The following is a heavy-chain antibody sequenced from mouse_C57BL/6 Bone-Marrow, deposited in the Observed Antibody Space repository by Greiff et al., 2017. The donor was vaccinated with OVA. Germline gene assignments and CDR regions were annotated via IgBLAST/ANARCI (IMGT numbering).Heavy chain of an antibody. V-gene: IGHV1-81*01. D-gene: IGHD2-5*01. CDR2: IYPRSGNT. CDR1: GYTFTSYG. J-gene: IGHJ3*01. Sequence: VKLVESGAELARPGASVKLSCKASGYTFTSYGISWVKQRTGQGLEWIGEIYPRSGNTYYNEKFKGKATLTADKSSSTAYMELRSLTSEDSAVYFCAAAYYSNLRFAYWGQGTLVTVSA. CDR3: AAAYYSNLRFAY.